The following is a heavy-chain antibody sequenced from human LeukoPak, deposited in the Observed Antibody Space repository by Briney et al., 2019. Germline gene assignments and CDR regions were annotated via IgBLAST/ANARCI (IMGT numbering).Heavy chain of an antibody. CDR3: AKANYYDSSGYY. D-gene: IGHD3-22*01. Sequence: GGSLRLSCAASGFTFSSYAMSWVRQAPGKGLEWVSAISGSGGSTYYADSVKGRFTISRDNSKNMLYLQMNNLRAEDTAVYYCAKANYYDSSGYYWGQGTLVTVSS. CDR1: GFTFSSYA. V-gene: IGHV3-23*01. CDR2: ISGSGGST. J-gene: IGHJ4*02.